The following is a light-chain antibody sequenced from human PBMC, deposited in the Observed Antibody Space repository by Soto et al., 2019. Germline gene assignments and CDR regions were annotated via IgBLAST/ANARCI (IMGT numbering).Light chain of an antibody. CDR3: QQYNVWPLA. CDR1: QSVSSN. Sequence: EIVMTQSPATLSVSPGERATLSCRASQSVSSNLAWYQQKPGQTTKLLIYVASTRATGIPARFSGSGSGTEFTLSISSRQSEDFAVSYCQQYNVWPLAFGGGTKVEFK. CDR2: VAS. V-gene: IGKV3-15*01. J-gene: IGKJ4*01.